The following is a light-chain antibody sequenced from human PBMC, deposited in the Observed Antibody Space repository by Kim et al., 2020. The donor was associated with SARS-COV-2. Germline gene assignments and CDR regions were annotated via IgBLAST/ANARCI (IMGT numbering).Light chain of an antibody. CDR1: QTISSY. V-gene: IGKV1-39*01. J-gene: IGKJ1*01. CDR3: QQTYSTPRT. CDR2: AAS. Sequence: GDRVTITCRASQTISSYLSWYQRKPGKAPKLLIYAASNLQSGVPSRFSGSGSGTDFTLTINSLQPEDFATYFCQQTYSTPRTFG.